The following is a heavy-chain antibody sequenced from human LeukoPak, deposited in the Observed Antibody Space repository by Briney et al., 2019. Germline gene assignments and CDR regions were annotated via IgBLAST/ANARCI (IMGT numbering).Heavy chain of an antibody. Sequence: GASVKVSCKASGYTFTSYAMHWVRQAPGQRLEWMGWINAGNGNTKYSQKFQGRVTITTDESTSTAYMELSSLRSEDTAVYYCARDLGGGLRYFDWLTHLGYWGQGTLVTVSS. D-gene: IGHD3-9*01. CDR2: INAGNGNT. CDR3: ARDLGGGLRYFDWLTHLGY. V-gene: IGHV1-3*01. CDR1: GYTFTSYA. J-gene: IGHJ4*02.